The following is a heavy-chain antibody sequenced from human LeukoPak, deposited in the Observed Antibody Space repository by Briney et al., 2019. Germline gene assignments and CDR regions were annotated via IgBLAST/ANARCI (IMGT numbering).Heavy chain of an antibody. CDR1: GGSISSYY. V-gene: IGHV4-34*01. J-gene: IGHJ4*02. D-gene: IGHD3-16*02. Sequence: NPSETLSLTCTVSGGSISSYYWSWIRQPPGKGLEWIGEINHSGSTNYNPSLKRRVTISVDTSKNQFSLKLSSVTAADTAVYYCAGGGEITFGGVIVLDYWGQGTLVTVSS. CDR3: AGGGEITFGGVIVLDY. CDR2: INHSGST.